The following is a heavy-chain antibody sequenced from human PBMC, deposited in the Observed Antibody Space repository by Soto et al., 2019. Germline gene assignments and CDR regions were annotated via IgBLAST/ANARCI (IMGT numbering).Heavy chain of an antibody. CDR1: GGTFSSYA. CDR3: ARRAFGGVNAFDY. CDR2: IIPIFGTA. J-gene: IGHJ4*02. D-gene: IGHD3-16*01. Sequence: QVQLVQSGAEVKKPGSSVKVSCKASGGTFSSYAISWVRQAPGQGLERMGGIIPIFGTANYAQKFQGRVTITADDSTSTAYMERSSLSSEDTAVYYCARRAFGGVNAFDYWGQGTLVTVCS. V-gene: IGHV1-69*01.